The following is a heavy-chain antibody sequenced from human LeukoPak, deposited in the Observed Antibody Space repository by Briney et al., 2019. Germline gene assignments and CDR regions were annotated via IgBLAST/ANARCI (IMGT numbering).Heavy chain of an antibody. D-gene: IGHD6-13*01. CDR3: AREPGIAAGKWYYYYYMDV. CDR1: GFTFSSYA. Sequence: GGSLRLSCAASGFTFSSYAMHWVRQAPGKGLEYVSPISSNGGSTYYANSVKGRFTISRDNSKNTLYLQMGSLRAEDMAVYYCAREPGIAAGKWYYYYYMDVWGKGTTVTISS. J-gene: IGHJ6*03. V-gene: IGHV3-64*01. CDR2: ISSNGGST.